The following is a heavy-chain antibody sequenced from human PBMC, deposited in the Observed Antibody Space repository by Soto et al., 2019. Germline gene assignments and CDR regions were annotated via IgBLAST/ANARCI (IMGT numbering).Heavy chain of an antibody. V-gene: IGHV3-30*04. J-gene: IGHJ6*04. CDR1: GFTLTGHS. Sequence: QVLLVESGGGLVQPGGALRLSCAASGFTLTGHSMHWVRQAPGKGLVWVAVIAYAETDKTYAGSVKGRFTISRDNSKNMLYLQMNSLRADDTAVYYCARGAYGMDVWGKGTTVTVSS. CDR2: IAYAETDK. D-gene: IGHD1-26*01. CDR3: ARGAYGMDV.